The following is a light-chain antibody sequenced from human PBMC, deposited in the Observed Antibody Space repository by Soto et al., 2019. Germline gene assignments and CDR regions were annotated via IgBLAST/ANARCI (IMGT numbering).Light chain of an antibody. Sequence: DIQMTQSPSTLSASVGDRVTITCRASQRISNWLAWYQQMPGKAPKLLIYKASTSESGVPSSFSGSGSGTEFTLTISSLEPEDFAVYYCQQRSNWPLLTFGGGTKVDIK. CDR1: QRISNW. CDR3: QQRSNWPLLT. V-gene: IGKV1-5*03. CDR2: KAS. J-gene: IGKJ4*01.